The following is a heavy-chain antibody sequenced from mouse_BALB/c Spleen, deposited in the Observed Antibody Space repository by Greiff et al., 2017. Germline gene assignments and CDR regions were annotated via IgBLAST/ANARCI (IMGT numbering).Heavy chain of an antibody. CDR1: GFAFSSYD. J-gene: IGHJ1*01. CDR2: ISSGGGST. CDR3: ARHGYGKGYFDV. V-gene: IGHV5-12-1*01. Sequence: DVHLVESGGGLVKPGGSLKLSCAASGFAFSSYDMSWVRQTPEKRLEWVAYISSGGGSTYYPDTVKGRFTISRDNAKNTLYLQMSSLKSEDTAMYYCARHGYGKGYFDVWGAGTTVTVSS. D-gene: IGHD2-10*02.